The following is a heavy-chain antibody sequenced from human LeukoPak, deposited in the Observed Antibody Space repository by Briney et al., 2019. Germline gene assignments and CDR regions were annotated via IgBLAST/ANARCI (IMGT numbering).Heavy chain of an antibody. CDR2: MTGPADTT. CDR1: GLNFNNCA. J-gene: IGHJ4*02. CDR3: AKGAEIDH. Sequence: GGSLRLSCAASGLNFNNCAMSWVRQAPGKGPEWLSAMTGPADTTYYAESVKGRFTISRDYPKSMVYLQMNSLRVEDTAIYYCAKGAEIDHWGQGTLVTVSS. V-gene: IGHV3-23*01.